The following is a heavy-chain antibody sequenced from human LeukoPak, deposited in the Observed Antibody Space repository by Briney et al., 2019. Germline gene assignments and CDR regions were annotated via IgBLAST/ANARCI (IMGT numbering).Heavy chain of an antibody. CDR1: GYTLTELS. D-gene: IGHD3-10*01. Sequence: ASVRVSCEVSGYTLTELSMQWVRQAPGKGLEWMGGFDPEDGETIYARKFQGRVTMTEDTSTDTAYMELSSLGSEDTAVYYCATRGFRGPYPWGQGTLVTVSS. CDR2: FDPEDGET. CDR3: ATRGFRGPYP. V-gene: IGHV1-24*01. J-gene: IGHJ5*02.